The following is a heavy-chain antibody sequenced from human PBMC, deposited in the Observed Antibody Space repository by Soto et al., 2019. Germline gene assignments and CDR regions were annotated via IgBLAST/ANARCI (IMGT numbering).Heavy chain of an antibody. V-gene: IGHV4-30-2*01. CDR3: DRVQER. J-gene: IGHJ4*02. CDR2: IYHSGST. D-gene: IGHD1-1*01. CDR1: GGSISSGGYS. Sequence: SETLSLTCAVSGGSISSGGYSWSWIRQPPGKGLEWIGYIYHSGSTYYNPSLKSRVTISVDRSKNQFSLKLSSVTAAGTAVYYCDRVQERWGQGTLVTVSS.